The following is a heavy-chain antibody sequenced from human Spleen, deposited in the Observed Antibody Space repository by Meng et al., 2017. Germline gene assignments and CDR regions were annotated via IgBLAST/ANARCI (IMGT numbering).Heavy chain of an antibody. D-gene: IGHD4-11*01. CDR1: GGSFSDYY. CDR3: ARGPTTMAHDFDY. Sequence: QVQLQQWGAGLLKPSETLSLTCVVSGGSFSDYYWSWIRQPPGKGLEWIGEINHSGSNNYNPSLESRATISVATSQNNLSLKLSSVTAADSAVYYCARGPTTMAHDFDYWGQGTLVTVSS. V-gene: IGHV4-34*01. J-gene: IGHJ4*02. CDR2: INHSGSN.